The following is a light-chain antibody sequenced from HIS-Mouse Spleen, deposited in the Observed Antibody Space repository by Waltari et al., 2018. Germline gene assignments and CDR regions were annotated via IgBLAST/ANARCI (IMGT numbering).Light chain of an antibody. CDR2: AAS. CDR1: QGISSW. J-gene: IGKJ5*01. V-gene: IGKV1-12*02. CDR3: QQANSFPSSP. Sequence: DIQMTQSPSSVSASVGDRVTIACRASQGISSWLAWYQQKPGKAPKLLIYAASRSQSGVPPRFRGSGSGTDFALTISSLQPEEFGTYYGQQANSFPSSPLGQGTRLESK.